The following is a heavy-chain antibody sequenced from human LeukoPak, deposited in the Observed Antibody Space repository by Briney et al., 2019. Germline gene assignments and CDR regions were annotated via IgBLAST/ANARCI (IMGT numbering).Heavy chain of an antibody. CDR2: IWYDGSNK. CDR3: AKGAYDYIEIAYSDY. J-gene: IGHJ4*02. CDR1: GFTFSSYG. D-gene: IGHD5-12*01. Sequence: PGGSLRLSCAASGFTFSSYGMHWVRQAPGKGLEWVAVIWYDGSNKYYADSVKGRFTISRDKSKSTLYLQMNSLRAEDTAVYYCAKGAYDYIEIAYSDYWGQGSLVTVSS. V-gene: IGHV3-33*03.